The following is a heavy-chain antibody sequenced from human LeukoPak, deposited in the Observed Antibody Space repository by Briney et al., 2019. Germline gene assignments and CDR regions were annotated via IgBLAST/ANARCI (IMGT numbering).Heavy chain of an antibody. Sequence: GGSLRLSCAASGFTVSSNYMSWVRQAPGKGLEWVSVIYSGGSTYYADSVKGRFTISRHNSKNTLYLQMNSLRAEDTAVYYCARDGVSGYCSGGSCYDYWYFDLWGRGTLVTVSS. CDR1: GFTVSSNY. D-gene: IGHD2-15*01. J-gene: IGHJ2*01. V-gene: IGHV3-53*04. CDR2: IYSGGST. CDR3: ARDGVSGYCSGGSCYDYWYFDL.